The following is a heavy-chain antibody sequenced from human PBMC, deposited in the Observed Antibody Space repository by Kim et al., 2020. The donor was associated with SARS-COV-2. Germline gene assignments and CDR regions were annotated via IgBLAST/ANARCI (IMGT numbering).Heavy chain of an antibody. V-gene: IGHV4-4*02. CDR2: IYHDGTT. CDR3: AADYVDIGGLDY. D-gene: IGHD3-10*02. J-gene: IGHJ4*02. CDR1: GDSISGSNW. Sequence: SETLSLTCAVSGDSISGSNWWTWVRQPPGKGLEWIGVIYHDGTTSYNPSLKSRVTISADKSKNQISLKLASVTAADTAVYYCAADYVDIGGLDYWGQGNLVTVSS.